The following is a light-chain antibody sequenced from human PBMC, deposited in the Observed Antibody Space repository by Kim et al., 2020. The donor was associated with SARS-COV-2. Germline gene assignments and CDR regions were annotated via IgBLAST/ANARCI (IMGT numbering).Light chain of an antibody. CDR2: GAS. J-gene: IGKJ1*01. V-gene: IGKV3-15*01. Sequence: EIVMTQSPATLSVSPGERDTLSCRASQSIRSNLAWYQQKPGQAPRLLMYGASTRATGIPARFSGIGSGTEFTLTISSLQSEDCAVYYCQQYNNRPQTFGQGTKVDIK. CDR3: QQYNNRPQT. CDR1: QSIRSN.